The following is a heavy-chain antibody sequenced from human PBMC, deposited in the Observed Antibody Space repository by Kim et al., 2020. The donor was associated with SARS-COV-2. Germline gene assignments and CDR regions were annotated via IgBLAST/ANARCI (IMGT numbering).Heavy chain of an antibody. Sequence: SETLSLTCSVSGGSINDYHWSWIRQPPGKGLEWIGNIHYTGSTYYIPSLRSQVTISLDTSKKQFSMKVRSVTAADTAVYYCATIAAGGTSWGQGTLVTV. CDR1: GGSINDYH. J-gene: IGHJ4*02. V-gene: IGHV4-59*01. CDR2: IHYTGST. CDR3: ATIAAGGTS. D-gene: IGHD6-13*01.